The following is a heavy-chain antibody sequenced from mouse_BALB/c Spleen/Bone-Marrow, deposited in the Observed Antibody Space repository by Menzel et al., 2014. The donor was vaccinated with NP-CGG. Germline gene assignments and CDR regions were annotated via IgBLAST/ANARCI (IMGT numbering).Heavy chain of an antibody. V-gene: IGHV5-4*02. CDR1: GFTFSDYY. CDR2: ISDGGSYT. D-gene: IGHD1-1*01. J-gene: IGHJ2*01. Sequence: DVQLQESGGGLVKPGGSLKLSCAASGFTFSDYYMYWVRQTPEKRLEWVATISDGGSYTYYPDSVKGRFTISRDNAKNNLYLQMSSLKSEDTAMYYCARDYYGSSYPFDYWGQGTTLTVSS. CDR3: ARDYYGSSYPFDY.